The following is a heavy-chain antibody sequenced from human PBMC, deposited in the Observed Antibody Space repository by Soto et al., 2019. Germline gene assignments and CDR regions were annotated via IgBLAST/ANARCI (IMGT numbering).Heavy chain of an antibody. D-gene: IGHD3-16*01. J-gene: IGHJ4*02. Sequence: GESLKISCQGSVYSFTSNCIGWVRQMPVKGLEWMGIINPSDSDIKYSPSFQGQVTISADKSIGTAYLQWSSLKASDTAMYYCARHQRDDASRKIDCWGQGTMVTVSS. CDR2: INPSDSDI. V-gene: IGHV5-51*01. CDR3: ARHQRDDASRKIDC. CDR1: VYSFTSNC.